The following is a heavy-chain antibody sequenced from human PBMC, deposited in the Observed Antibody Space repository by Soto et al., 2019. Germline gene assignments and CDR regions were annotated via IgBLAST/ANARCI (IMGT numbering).Heavy chain of an antibody. CDR1: GGSISSAGYY. J-gene: IGHJ6*02. Sequence: SETLTLTCTVSGGSISSAGYYWSCIRQHPGKSLEWIGYIYYSGSTCYNPSFKSRVTISVDTSKNQLSLKLSSVTSADTAVYYCARDYGSGYYGMDVWGQGTTVT. D-gene: IGHD3-10*01. CDR3: ARDYGSGYYGMDV. V-gene: IGHV4-31*03. CDR2: IYYSGST.